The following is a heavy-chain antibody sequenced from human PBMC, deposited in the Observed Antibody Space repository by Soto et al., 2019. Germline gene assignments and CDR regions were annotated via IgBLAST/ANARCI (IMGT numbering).Heavy chain of an antibody. CDR1: GFTFSSYW. J-gene: IGHJ6*02. D-gene: IGHD1-1*01. CDR3: ARGPGWNNYYGMDV. Sequence: GGSLRLSCAASGFTFSSYWMSWVRQAPGKGPEWVANIKQDGSEKYYVDSVKGRFTISRDNAKNSLYLQMNSLRAEDTAVYYCARGPGWNNYYGMDVWGQGTTVTVSS. CDR2: IKQDGSEK. V-gene: IGHV3-7*03.